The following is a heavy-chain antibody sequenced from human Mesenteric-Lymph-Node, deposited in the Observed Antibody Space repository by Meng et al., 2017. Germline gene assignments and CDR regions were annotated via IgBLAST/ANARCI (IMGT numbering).Heavy chain of an antibody. CDR1: GYTFTSYG. Sequence: ASVKVSCKASGYTFTSYGISWVRQATGQGLEWMGWMNPNSGNTGYAQKFQGRVTITRNTSISTAYMELSSLRSEDTAVYYCAVLYSSGWYFEAFDIWGQGTMVTVSS. J-gene: IGHJ3*02. D-gene: IGHD6-19*01. CDR3: AVLYSSGWYFEAFDI. V-gene: IGHV1-8*03. CDR2: MNPNSGNT.